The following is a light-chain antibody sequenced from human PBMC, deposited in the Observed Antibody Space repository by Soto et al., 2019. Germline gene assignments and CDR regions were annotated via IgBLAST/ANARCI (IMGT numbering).Light chain of an antibody. CDR2: DVS. V-gene: IGLV2-14*01. CDR1: SSDIGGYNY. J-gene: IGLJ1*01. Sequence: LTQPASVSWSPGQSITVSCTGTSSDIGGYNYVSWYQQHPGKAPKLMIYDVSNRPSGVSNRFSGSKSGNTASLTISGLQAEDEADYYCSSYTSSSTYVFGTGTKLTVL. CDR3: SSYTSSSTYV.